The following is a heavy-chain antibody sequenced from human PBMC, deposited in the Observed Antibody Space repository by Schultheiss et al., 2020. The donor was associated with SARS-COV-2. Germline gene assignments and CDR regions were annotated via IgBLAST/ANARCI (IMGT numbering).Heavy chain of an antibody. V-gene: IGHV3-23*01. Sequence: GGSLRLSCAASGFTFSSYAMSWVRQAPGKGLEWVSAISGSGGSTYYADSVKGRFTISRDNSKNTLYLQMNSLRAEDTAVYYCARDQLDYGDYGDFDYWGQGTLVTVSS. CDR3: ARDQLDYGDYGDFDY. D-gene: IGHD4-17*01. J-gene: IGHJ4*02. CDR2: ISGSGGST. CDR1: GFTFSSYA.